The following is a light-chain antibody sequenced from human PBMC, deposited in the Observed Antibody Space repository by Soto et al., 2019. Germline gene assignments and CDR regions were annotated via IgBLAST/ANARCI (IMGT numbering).Light chain of an antibody. CDR1: SNDVGGYNY. J-gene: IGLJ1*01. CDR2: EVS. V-gene: IGLV2-14*01. Sequence: QSALTQPASASGSPGQSITISCTGTSNDVGGYNYVSWYQQHPGKAPKVMIYEVSNRPSGVSNRFSGSKSVNTASLTISGLQGDDEADYYCCSYRNSSTYVFGTGTKLTVL. CDR3: CSYRNSSTYV.